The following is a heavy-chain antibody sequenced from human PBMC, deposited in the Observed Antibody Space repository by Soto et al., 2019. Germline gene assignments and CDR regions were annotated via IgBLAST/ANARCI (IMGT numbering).Heavy chain of an antibody. Sequence: PGGSLRLSCAASGFTFSSYGMHWVRQAPGKGLEWVAVISYDGSNKYYADSVKGRFTISRDNSKNTLYLQMNSLRAEDTAVYYCAKDLSIAAAGTDYYYYYGMDVWGQGTMVTVSS. CDR2: ISYDGSNK. J-gene: IGHJ6*02. CDR1: GFTFSSYG. D-gene: IGHD6-13*01. V-gene: IGHV3-30*18. CDR3: AKDLSIAAAGTDYYYYYGMDV.